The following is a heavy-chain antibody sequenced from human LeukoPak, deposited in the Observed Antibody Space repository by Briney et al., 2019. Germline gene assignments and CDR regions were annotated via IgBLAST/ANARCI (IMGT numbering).Heavy chain of an antibody. J-gene: IGHJ3*02. CDR1: GYTFSDYY. V-gene: IGHV1-2*02. CDR3: ARDPGRGRVDFWTLNGSFDI. D-gene: IGHD3/OR15-3a*01. CDR2: INPNSGGT. Sequence: ASVKVSCKASGYTFSDYYIHWVRQAPGQGLEWMGWINPNSGGTNYAQKFQGRVTMTRDTSISTAYMELIRLRSDDTAVYYCARDPGRGRVDFWTLNGSFDIWGQGTMVTVSS.